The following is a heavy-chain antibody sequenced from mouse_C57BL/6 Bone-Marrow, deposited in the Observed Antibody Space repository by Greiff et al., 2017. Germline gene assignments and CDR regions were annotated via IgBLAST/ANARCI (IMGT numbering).Heavy chain of an antibody. CDR1: GFSLTSYG. V-gene: IGHV2-5*01. J-gene: IGHJ3*01. D-gene: IGHD1-1*01. CDR3: AKNWGYGSSYWFAY. CDR2: IWRGGST. Sequence: VKLQQSGPGLVQPSQSLSITCTVSGFSLTSYGVHWVRQSPGKGLEWLGVIWRGGSTDYNAAFMSRLSITKDNSKSQVFFKMNSLQADDTAIYYCAKNWGYGSSYWFAYWGQGTLVTVSA.